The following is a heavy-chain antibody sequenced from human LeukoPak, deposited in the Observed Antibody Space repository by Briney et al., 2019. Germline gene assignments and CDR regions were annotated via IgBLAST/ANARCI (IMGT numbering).Heavy chain of an antibody. Sequence: GGSLRLSCAASGFTFSSYKMNWVRQAPGKGLEWVANIKEDGSVKYYVDSVKGRFTISRDNAKNSLYLQMNNLRAEDTAVFYCARDRYSGLDVWGQGTTVTVSS. CDR1: GFTFSSYK. J-gene: IGHJ6*02. D-gene: IGHD1-26*01. CDR2: IKEDGSVK. V-gene: IGHV3-7*01. CDR3: ARDRYSGLDV.